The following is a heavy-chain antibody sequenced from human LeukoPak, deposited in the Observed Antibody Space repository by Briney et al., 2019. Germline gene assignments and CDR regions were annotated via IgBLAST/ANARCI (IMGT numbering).Heavy chain of an antibody. CDR3: ARDSSGYYYPDAFDI. CDR2: IKQDGSKK. D-gene: IGHD3-22*01. J-gene: IGHJ3*02. CDR1: GFTFSSYW. V-gene: IGHV3-7*04. Sequence: GGSLRVSCAASGFTFSSYWMRWVRQAPGKGLEWVANIKQDGSKKYYVDSVKGRFTISRDNAKNSLYLQMNSLRAEDTAVYYCARDSSGYYYPDAFDIWGQGTMVTVSS.